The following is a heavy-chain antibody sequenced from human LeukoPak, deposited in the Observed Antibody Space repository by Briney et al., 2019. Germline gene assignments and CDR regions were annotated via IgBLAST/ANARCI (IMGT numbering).Heavy chain of an antibody. J-gene: IGHJ6*03. CDR2: ISAYNGNT. CDR1: GYTFTSYG. V-gene: IGHV1-18*01. D-gene: IGHD3-3*01. CDR3: ARVHYDFWSGYYTGYYYYYMDV. Sequence: ASVKVSCKASGYTFTSYGISWVRRAPGQGLEWMGWISAYNGNTNYAQKLQGRVTMTTDTSTSTAYMELSRLRSDDTAVYYCARVHYDFWSGYYTGYYYYYMDVWGKGTTVTVSS.